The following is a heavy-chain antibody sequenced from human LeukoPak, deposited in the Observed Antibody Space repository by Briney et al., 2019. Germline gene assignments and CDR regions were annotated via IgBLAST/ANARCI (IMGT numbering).Heavy chain of an antibody. Sequence: SETLSLTCTVSGGSISSSSYYWGWIRQPPGKGLEWIGSIYYSGSTYYNPSLKSRVTISVDTSKNQFSLKLSSVTAADTAVYYCARHQSYSSSSHFDYWGQGTLVTVSS. CDR2: IYYSGST. J-gene: IGHJ4*02. D-gene: IGHD6-6*01. CDR1: GGSISSSSYY. CDR3: ARHQSYSSSSHFDY. V-gene: IGHV4-39*01.